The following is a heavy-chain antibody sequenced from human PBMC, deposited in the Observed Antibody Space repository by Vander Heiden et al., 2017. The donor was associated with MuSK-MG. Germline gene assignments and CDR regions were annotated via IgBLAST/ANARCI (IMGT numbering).Heavy chain of an antibody. V-gene: IGHV4-38-2*01. Sequence: QVQLQESGPGLVKPSEPLSLTCAASGYSISSGYYWGWIRQPPGKGLEWIGSIYHSGSTYYNPSRKSRVTISVDTSKNQVSMKLSSVTAAQTAVYYCAKLGGSMVRGVMIDYWGEGSMVTVCS. J-gene: IGHJ4*02. CDR1: GYSISSGYY. CDR2: IYHSGST. D-gene: IGHD3-10*01. CDR3: AKLGGSMVRGVMIDY.